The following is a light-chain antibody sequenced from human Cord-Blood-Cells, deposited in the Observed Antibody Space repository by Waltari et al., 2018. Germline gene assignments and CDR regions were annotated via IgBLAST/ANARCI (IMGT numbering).Light chain of an antibody. CDR2: AAS. CDR1: QSISSY. J-gene: IGKJ3*01. V-gene: IGKV1-39*01. Sequence: IRMTQSPFSLSASVGDRVTITCRASQSISSYLNWYQQKPGKAPKLLIYAASSLQSGVPSRFSGSGSGTDFTLTISSLQPEDFATYYCQQSYSTLFTFGPGTKVDIK. CDR3: QQSYSTLFT.